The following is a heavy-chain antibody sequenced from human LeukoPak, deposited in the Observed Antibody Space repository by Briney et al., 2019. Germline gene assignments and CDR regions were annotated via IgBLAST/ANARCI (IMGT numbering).Heavy chain of an antibody. CDR1: GFTFSSYT. J-gene: IGHJ4*02. D-gene: IGHD7-27*01. Sequence: GGSLRLSCAAPGFTFSSYTMSWVRQAPGKGLEWVSTITTSDGNTYYADSVKGRFTVSRDNSKNTLFLQMNSLRAEDTAVYYCAKDGGLWVSAHWGDSWGRGTLVTVSS. CDR3: AKDGGLWVSAHWGDS. V-gene: IGHV3-23*01. CDR2: ITTSDGNT.